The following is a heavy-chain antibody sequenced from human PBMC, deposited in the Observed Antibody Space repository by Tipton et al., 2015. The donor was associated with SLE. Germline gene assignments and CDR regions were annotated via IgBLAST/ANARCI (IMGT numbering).Heavy chain of an antibody. CDR3: ARDGGDSSSCPDY. CDR2: ISSNGGST. D-gene: IGHD6-13*01. CDR1: GFTFSSYA. J-gene: IGHJ4*02. V-gene: IGHV3-64*02. Sequence: SLRLSCAASGFTFSSYAIHWVRQAPGKGLEYVSAISSNGGSTYYADSVKGRFTISRDNSKNTLYLQMGSLRAEDMAVYYCARDGGDSSSCPDYWGQGTLVTVSS.